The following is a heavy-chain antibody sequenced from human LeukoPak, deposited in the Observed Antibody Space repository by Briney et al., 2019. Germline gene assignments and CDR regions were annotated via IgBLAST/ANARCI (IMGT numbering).Heavy chain of an antibody. CDR3: TSLVF. V-gene: IGHV3-15*01. D-gene: IGHD6-6*01. CDR1: GFNFSKIR. Sequence: GGSLRLSCAASGFNFSKIRISWVRQAPGKGLEWVGRIKSKTDGETTGYAAFVQGRFTISRDDSKNTLYLDMNSLETEDAAVDYCTSLVFWGQGTPVIVSS. CDR2: IKSKTDGETT. J-gene: IGHJ1*01.